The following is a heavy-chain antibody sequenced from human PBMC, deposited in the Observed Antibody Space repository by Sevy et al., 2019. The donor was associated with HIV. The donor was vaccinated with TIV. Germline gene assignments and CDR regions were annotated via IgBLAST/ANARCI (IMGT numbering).Heavy chain of an antibody. D-gene: IGHD3-10*01. J-gene: IGHJ4*02. CDR1: GGSISSSSYD. V-gene: IGHV4-39*01. Sequence: SETLSLTCTVSGGSISSSSYDWGWIRQPPGKGLEWIASIFYSGTTYYNPSLKSRVTISVDTSKNQFSLKLNSVTAADTALYYCARHGGLLDRAFDYWGQGTLVTVSS. CDR3: ARHGGLLDRAFDY. CDR2: IFYSGTT.